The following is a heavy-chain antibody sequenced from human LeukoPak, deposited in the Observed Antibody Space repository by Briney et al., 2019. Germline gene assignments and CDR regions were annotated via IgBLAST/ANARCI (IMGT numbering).Heavy chain of an antibody. J-gene: IGHJ6*02. CDR1: GFTVSSNY. V-gene: IGHV3-53*01. Sequence: GGSLRLSCAASGFTVSSNYMSWVRQAPGKGLEWVSVIYSGGNTYYADSVKGRFTISRDNAKNTLYLQMNSLRAEDTAVYYCARVGTTSNFYYYYGMDVWGQGTTVTVSS. D-gene: IGHD2/OR15-2a*01. CDR2: IYSGGNT. CDR3: ARVGTTSNFYYYYGMDV.